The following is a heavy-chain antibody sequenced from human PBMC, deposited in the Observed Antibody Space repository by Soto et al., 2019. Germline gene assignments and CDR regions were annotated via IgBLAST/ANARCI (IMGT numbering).Heavy chain of an antibody. V-gene: IGHV5-51*01. CDR3: ARLDVLVQHYFNQRPYGMDV. CDR2: IYPGDSDT. Sequence: PGESLKISCKGSGYSFTSYWIGWVRQMPGKGLELMGIIYPGDSDTRYSPSFQGQVTISADKSISTAYLQWSSLKASDTAMYYCARLDVLVQHYFNQRPYGMDVWGQGTTVTVSS. D-gene: IGHD2-2*01. J-gene: IGHJ6*02. CDR1: GYSFTSYW.